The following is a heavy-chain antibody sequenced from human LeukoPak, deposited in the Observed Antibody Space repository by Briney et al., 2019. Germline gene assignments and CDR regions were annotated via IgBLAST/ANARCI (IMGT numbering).Heavy chain of an antibody. Sequence: GGSLRLSCAASGFTFSSYGMHWVRQAPGKGLEWVAVISYDGSNKYYADSVKGRFTTSRDNSKNTLYLQMNSLRAEDTAVYYCAKDRVTGTTGMVDYWGQGTLVTVSS. CDR1: GFTFSSYG. CDR2: ISYDGSNK. V-gene: IGHV3-30*18. D-gene: IGHD1-7*01. CDR3: AKDRVTGTTGMVDY. J-gene: IGHJ4*02.